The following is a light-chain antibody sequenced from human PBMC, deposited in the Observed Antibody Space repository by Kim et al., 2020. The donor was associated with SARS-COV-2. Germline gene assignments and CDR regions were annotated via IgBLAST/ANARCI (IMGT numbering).Light chain of an antibody. Sequence: DIQMTQSPSTLSASVGDRVTITCRASQSISSWLAWYQQKPGKAPKLLIYDASSLESGVPSRFSGSGSGTEFTLTISSLQPDDFATHYCQQYNSYPYTFGQGTKLDI. J-gene: IGKJ2*01. CDR3: QQYNSYPYT. V-gene: IGKV1-5*01. CDR1: QSISSW. CDR2: DAS.